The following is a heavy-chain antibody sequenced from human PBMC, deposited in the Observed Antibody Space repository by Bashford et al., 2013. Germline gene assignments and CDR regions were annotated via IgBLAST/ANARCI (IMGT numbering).Heavy chain of an antibody. Sequence: GSLRLSCTASGFTFGDYAMSWFRQAPGKGLEWVGFIRSKAYGGTTEYAASVKGRFTISRDDSKSIAYLQMNSLKTEDTAVYYCTRDLGITMVQGVIIGEPMDVWGKGTTVTVSS. D-gene: IGHD3-10*01. CDR1: GFTFGDYA. CDR3: TRDLGITMVQGVIIGEPMDV. CDR2: IRSKAYGGTT. V-gene: IGHV3-49*03. J-gene: IGHJ6*03.